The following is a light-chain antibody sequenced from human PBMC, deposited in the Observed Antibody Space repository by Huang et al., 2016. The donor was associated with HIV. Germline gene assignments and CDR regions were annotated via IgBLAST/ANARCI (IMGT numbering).Light chain of an antibody. Sequence: EIVLTQSPATLSLSPGERATLSCRASENIFNYLAWYQQKPGQAPRLLIYYASNRATGIPARFSGRGSGTDFTLTISSLEPEDFAVYYCQQRSNWPRTFGGGTKVEIK. V-gene: IGKV3-11*01. CDR3: QQRSNWPRT. CDR2: YAS. CDR1: ENIFNY. J-gene: IGKJ4*01.